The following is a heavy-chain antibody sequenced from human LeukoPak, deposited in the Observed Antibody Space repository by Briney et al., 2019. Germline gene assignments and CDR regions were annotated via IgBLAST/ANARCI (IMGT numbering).Heavy chain of an antibody. Sequence: SETLSLTCTVSGGSISSSSYSWGWIRQPPGKGLEWIGSIYYSGSTYYNPSLKSRVTISVDTSKNQFSLKLSSVTAADTAVYYCARHYYYDSSGYPLPYAFDIWGQGTMVTVSS. CDR1: GGSISSSSYS. V-gene: IGHV4-39*01. CDR3: ARHYYYDSSGYPLPYAFDI. J-gene: IGHJ3*02. D-gene: IGHD3-22*01. CDR2: IYYSGST.